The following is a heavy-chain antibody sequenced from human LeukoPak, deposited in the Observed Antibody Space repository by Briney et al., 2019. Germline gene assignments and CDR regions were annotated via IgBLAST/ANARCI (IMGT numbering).Heavy chain of an antibody. CDR2: IYYSGST. D-gene: IGHD2-15*01. CDR3: ARRDRVLYYFDY. CDR1: GDSINSLDL. Sequence: SGTLSLTCTVSGDSINSLDLWSWVRQPPGKGLEWIGSIYYSGSTYYNPSLKGRVTISVDTSKNQFSLKLSSVTAADTAVYYCARRDRVLYYFDYWGQGTLVTVSS. J-gene: IGHJ4*02. V-gene: IGHV4-39*01.